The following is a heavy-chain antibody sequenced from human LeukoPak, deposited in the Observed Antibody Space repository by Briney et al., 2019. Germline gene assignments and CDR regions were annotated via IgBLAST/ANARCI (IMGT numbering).Heavy chain of an antibody. D-gene: IGHD2-2*01. Sequence: GASVKVSCKASGYTLTSYGISWVRQAPGQGLEWMGWISAYNGNTNYAQKLQGRVTMTTDTSTSTAYMELRSLRSDDTAVYYCARPAMTPGGDAFDIWGQGTMVTVSS. CDR3: ARPAMTPGGDAFDI. V-gene: IGHV1-18*01. J-gene: IGHJ3*02. CDR2: ISAYNGNT. CDR1: GYTLTSYG.